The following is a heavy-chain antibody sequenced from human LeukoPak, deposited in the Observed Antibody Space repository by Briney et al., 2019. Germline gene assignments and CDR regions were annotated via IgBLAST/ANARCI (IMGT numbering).Heavy chain of an antibody. CDR3: ARGGLAPGRAVAPTYYFDY. Sequence: ASVKVSCKVSGYTLTELSMHWVRQAPGKGLEWMGGFDPEDGETIYAQKFQGRVTMTEDTSTDTAYMELSSLRSEDTAVYYCARGGLAPGRAVAPTYYFDYWGQGTLVTVSS. J-gene: IGHJ4*02. CDR1: GYTLTELS. V-gene: IGHV1-24*01. CDR2: FDPEDGET. D-gene: IGHD6-19*01.